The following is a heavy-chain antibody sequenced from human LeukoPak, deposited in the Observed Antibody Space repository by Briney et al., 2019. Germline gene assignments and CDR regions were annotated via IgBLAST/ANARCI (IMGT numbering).Heavy chain of an antibody. V-gene: IGHV3-15*07. J-gene: IGHJ4*02. CDR3: TTFRTAKNYDIIGDYCS. CDR1: GFTFSNAG. CDR2: IKRKVEGGTA. D-gene: IGHD3-22*01. Sequence: RPGGSLRLSWAASGFTFSNAGLNRVRQAPGKGLDCVGCIKRKVEGGTADYASPLQGRFTISRDDSTSMLYLRLNSLKTEDTAVYFCTTFRTAKNYDIIGDYCSWGQGTLVTVSS.